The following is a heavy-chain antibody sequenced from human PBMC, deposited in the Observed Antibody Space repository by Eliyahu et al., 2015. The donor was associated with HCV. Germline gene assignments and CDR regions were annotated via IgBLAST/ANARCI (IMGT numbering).Heavy chain of an antibody. Sequence: QVQLVXSGGGVVQPGRSLRLSCAVSGFXFSSYGMHWVRQAPGKGLEWVAVIYYDGSNKNYADSVKGRFTISRDNSKHTLYLQMNSLRAEDTAVYYCARDRIAARPGWFDPWGQGTLVTVSS. D-gene: IGHD6-6*01. CDR2: IYYDGSNK. V-gene: IGHV3-33*08. CDR3: ARDRIAARPGWFDP. J-gene: IGHJ5*02. CDR1: GFXFSSYG.